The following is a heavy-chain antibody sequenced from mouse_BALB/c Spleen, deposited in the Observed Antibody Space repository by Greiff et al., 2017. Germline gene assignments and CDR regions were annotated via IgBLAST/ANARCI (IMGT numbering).Heavy chain of an antibody. CDR2: ISYSGST. Sequence: EVQLQQSGPSLVKPSQTLSLTCSVTGDSITSGYWNWIRKFPGNKLEYMGYISYSGSTYYNPSLKSRISITRDTSKNQYYLQLNSVTTEDTATYYCARSYYDYDGGAMDYWGQGTSVTVSS. V-gene: IGHV3-8*02. CDR1: GDSITSGY. J-gene: IGHJ4*01. D-gene: IGHD2-4*01. CDR3: ARSYYDYDGGAMDY.